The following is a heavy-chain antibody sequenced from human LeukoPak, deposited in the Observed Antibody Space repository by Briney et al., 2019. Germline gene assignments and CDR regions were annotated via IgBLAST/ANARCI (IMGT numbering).Heavy chain of an antibody. CDR2: IYYSGST. D-gene: IGHD2-15*01. V-gene: IGHV4-39*07. Sequence: SETLSLTCTVSGGSISSSSYYWGWIRQPPGKGLEWIGSIYYSGSTNYNPSLKSRVTISVDTSKNQFSLKLSSVTAADTAVYYCAGYCSGGSCYSGDEDYWGQGTLVTVSS. J-gene: IGHJ4*02. CDR1: GGSISSSSYY. CDR3: AGYCSGGSCYSGDEDY.